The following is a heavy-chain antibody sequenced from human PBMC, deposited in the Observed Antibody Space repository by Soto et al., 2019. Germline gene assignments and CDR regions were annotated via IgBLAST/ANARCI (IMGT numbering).Heavy chain of an antibody. V-gene: IGHV1-69*06. J-gene: IGHJ4*02. CDR1: GGSLSTNP. D-gene: IGHD2-15*01. CDR2: TGSGTGPG. Sequence: SVKVSCKASGGSLSTNPISWVRQAPGQGLEWMGGTGSGTGPGNHAQKCQCRLTVTADKSTSTVYMELTNLSSEDTAVYYCARRDSGGFYRFFDSRGQGTLVTVSS. CDR3: ARRDSGGFYRFFDS.